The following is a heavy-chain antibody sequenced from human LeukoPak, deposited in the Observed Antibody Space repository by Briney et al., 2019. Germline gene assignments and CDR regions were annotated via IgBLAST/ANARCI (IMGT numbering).Heavy chain of an antibody. CDR1: GLTLSNYW. J-gene: IGHJ4*02. CDR3: AKDRGTWFDY. Sequence: GGSLRLSCAVSGLTLSNYWMNWVRQAPGKGLEWVANINPDGGEERYVDSVKGRFTISRDNSKNTLYLQMNSLRAEDTAVYYCAKDRGTWFDYWGQGTLVTVSS. CDR2: INPDGGEE. D-gene: IGHD3-10*01. V-gene: IGHV3-7*05.